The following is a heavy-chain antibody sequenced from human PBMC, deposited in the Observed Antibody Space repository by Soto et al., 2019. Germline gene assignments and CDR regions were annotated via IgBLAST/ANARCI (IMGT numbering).Heavy chain of an antibody. CDR3: ARGYDSRAAAPLGY. Sequence: TSETLSLTCTVFGGSLRGYSWSCIRQSPGKGLEWIGYVYSGGGTNYSPSFMGRVTISVDTTDNQFSLKLNSVTAADTAVYYCARGYDSRAAAPLGYWGHGTLVTVSS. V-gene: IGHV4-59*01. CDR2: VYSGGGT. D-gene: IGHD3-22*01. CDR1: GGSLRGYS. J-gene: IGHJ4*01.